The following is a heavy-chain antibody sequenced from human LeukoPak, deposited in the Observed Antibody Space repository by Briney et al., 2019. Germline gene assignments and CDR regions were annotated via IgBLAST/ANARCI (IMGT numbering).Heavy chain of an antibody. CDR1: GGSINSGGSY. J-gene: IGHJ6*03. CDR3: ARDNGDYRSIYYYMDV. D-gene: IGHD4-11*01. Sequence: SETLCLTCTVSGGSINSGGSYWSWIRQHPGKGLEWVGCIYYSWSSYYNPSLKSRVTLSLDTSKSQFSLKLSSVTAADTAVYYCARDNGDYRSIYYYMDVWGKGTTVTVSS. CDR2: IYYSWSS. V-gene: IGHV4-31*03.